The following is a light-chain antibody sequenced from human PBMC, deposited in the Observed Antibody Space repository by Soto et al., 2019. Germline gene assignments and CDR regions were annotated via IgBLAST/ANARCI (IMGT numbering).Light chain of an antibody. V-gene: IGKV1-39*01. CDR1: QSISSY. J-gene: IGKJ1*01. CDR2: AAS. Sequence: DIPMTQSPSSLSASVGDRVTITCRASQSISSYLNWYQQKPGKAPKLLIYAASSLQSGVPSRFSGTRSGTDFTLTISSLQPEDFATYYCQQSYSTPPWTFGQGTKVEIK. CDR3: QQSYSTPPWT.